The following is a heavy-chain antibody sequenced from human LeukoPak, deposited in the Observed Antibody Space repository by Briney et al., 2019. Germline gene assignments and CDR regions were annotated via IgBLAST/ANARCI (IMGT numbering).Heavy chain of an antibody. CDR1: GGSISSSSYY. CDR2: ICYSGST. Sequence: SETLSRTCTVSGGSISSSSYYWGWIRQPPGKGLEWSGYICYSGSTNYNPSLKSRVTISVDTSKNQFSLKLSSVTAADTAVYYCARLPGGDYWGLGTLVTVSS. V-gene: IGHV4-61*05. D-gene: IGHD3-10*01. J-gene: IGHJ4*02. CDR3: ARLPGGDY.